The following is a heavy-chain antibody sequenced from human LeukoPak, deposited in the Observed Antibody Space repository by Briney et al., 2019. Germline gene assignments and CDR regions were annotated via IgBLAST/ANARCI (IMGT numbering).Heavy chain of an antibody. J-gene: IGHJ6*02. CDR3: ASRYCGYGRCQSTYYYSYAMDV. CDR2: IVTILGIA. D-gene: IGHD2-15*01. CDR1: GGTFTSYA. V-gene: IGHV1-69*04. Sequence: SVKLSCTASGGTFTSYAISWVRHSPGQGLGWMGRIVTILGIANYAQMFQGRVTITADKSTSTAYMELSSLRSEDTAVYYCASRYCGYGRCQSTYYYSYAMDVWGQGTTVTVSS.